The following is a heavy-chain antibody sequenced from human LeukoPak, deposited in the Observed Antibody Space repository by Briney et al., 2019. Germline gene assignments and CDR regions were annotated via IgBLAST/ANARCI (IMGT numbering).Heavy chain of an antibody. Sequence: SETLSLTCSVSGASISSGSNYWGWIRQPPGKTLEWIGSIYSSGSTYYNPSLKSRVIIIIDTPKNHFSLTLSSVTAADTAVYYCARDRLSVYGKVYYFDYWGQGTLVTVSS. CDR2: IYSSGST. J-gene: IGHJ4*02. CDR1: GASISSGSNY. D-gene: IGHD3-10*01. CDR3: ARDRLSVYGKVYYFDY. V-gene: IGHV4-39*07.